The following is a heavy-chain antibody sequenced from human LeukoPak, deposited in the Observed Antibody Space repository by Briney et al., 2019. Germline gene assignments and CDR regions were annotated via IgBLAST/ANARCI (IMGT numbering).Heavy chain of an antibody. CDR2: ISYDGSNE. CDR1: GFTFSSYG. J-gene: IGHJ6*02. D-gene: IGHD2-2*01. Sequence: GGSLRLSCAASGFTFSSYGMHWVRQAPGKGLEWVAVISYDGSNEYYADSVKGRFTISRDNSKNTLYLQMSSLRAEDTAVYYCAREVVPAATYYYYGMDVWGQGTTVTVSS. V-gene: IGHV3-30*03. CDR3: AREVVPAATYYYYGMDV.